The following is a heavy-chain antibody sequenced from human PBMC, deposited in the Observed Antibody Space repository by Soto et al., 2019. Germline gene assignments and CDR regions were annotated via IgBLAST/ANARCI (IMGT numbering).Heavy chain of an antibody. CDR2: IYHSGST. V-gene: IGHV4-30-2*01. D-gene: IGHD4-17*01. Sequence: QLQLQESGSGLVKPSQTLSLTCAVSGGSISSGGNSWSCIRQPPGKGLEWIGYIYHSGSTYYNPSLKSRVTISVDRSKNQFSLKLSSVTAADTAVYYCARAHYGDYGYGMDVWGHATTVTVSS. CDR3: ARAHYGDYGYGMDV. CDR1: GGSISSGGNS. J-gene: IGHJ6*02.